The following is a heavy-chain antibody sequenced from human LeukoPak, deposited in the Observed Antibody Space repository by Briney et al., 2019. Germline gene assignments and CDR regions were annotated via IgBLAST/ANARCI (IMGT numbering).Heavy chain of an antibody. CDR2: TPNDRRNN. Sequence: PGGSLRLSCAASGFTFSSFGMHWVRQAPDKGLEWVAVTPNDRRNNYYAESVKGRFTISRDNSKNTLYLQMNSLRAEDTAVYYCAKYSGSYWPSPPDYWGQGTLVTVSS. CDR3: AKYSGSYWPSPPDY. CDR1: GFTFSSFG. V-gene: IGHV3-30*18. J-gene: IGHJ4*02. D-gene: IGHD1-26*01.